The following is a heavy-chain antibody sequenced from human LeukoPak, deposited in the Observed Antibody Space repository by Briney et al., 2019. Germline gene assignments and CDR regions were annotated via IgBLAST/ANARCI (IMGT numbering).Heavy chain of an antibody. CDR2: IIPILGIA. CDR1: GGTFSSYA. D-gene: IGHD2-2*01. J-gene: IGHJ6*02. Sequence: SVKVSCKASGGTFSSYAISWVRQAPGQGLGWMGRIIPILGIANYAQKFQGRVTITADKSTSTAYMELSSLRSEDTAVYYCARECSSASCYDGDYYYYGMDVWGQGTTVTVSS. CDR3: ARECSSASCYDGDYYYYGMDV. V-gene: IGHV1-69*04.